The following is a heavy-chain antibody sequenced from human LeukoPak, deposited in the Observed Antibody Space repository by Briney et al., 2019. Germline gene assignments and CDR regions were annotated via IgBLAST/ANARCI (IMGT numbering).Heavy chain of an antibody. CDR3: ARAGEFLYYFDY. J-gene: IGHJ4*02. D-gene: IGHD2-21*01. CDR1: GFTFSTYN. CDR2: ISSSNSYI. V-gene: IGHV3-21*01. Sequence: GGSLRLSCAASGFTFSTYNMNWVRQAPGKGLEWVSSISSSNSYIYYADSVKGRFTISRDNAKNSLYLQMNSLRAEDTAVYYCARAGEFLYYFDYWGQGTLVTVSS.